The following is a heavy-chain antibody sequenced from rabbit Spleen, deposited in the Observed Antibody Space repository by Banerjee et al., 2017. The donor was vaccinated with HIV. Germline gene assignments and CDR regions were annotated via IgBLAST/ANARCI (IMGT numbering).Heavy chain of an antibody. D-gene: IGHD6-1*01. CDR3: ASGPAGKVGNSGDGYATMNL. Sequence: QEQLVESGGGLIQPGGSLKLSCKASGFDFSSYGVSWVRQAPGKGPEWIACIYGTSGNIHYASWTKGRFTISKASSTTVFLQMTSLTVADTATYFCASGPAGKVGNSGDGYATMNLWGPGTLVTVS. J-gene: IGHJ6*01. V-gene: IGHV1S45*01. CDR2: IYGTSGNI. CDR1: GFDFSSYG.